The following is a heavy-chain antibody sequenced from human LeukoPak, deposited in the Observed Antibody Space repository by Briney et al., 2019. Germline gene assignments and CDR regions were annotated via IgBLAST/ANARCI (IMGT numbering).Heavy chain of an antibody. J-gene: IGHJ4*02. CDR3: ATGARLVPAAMWFDY. Sequence: GASVMVSCTASGYTFTDYYMHWVRQAPGEGLEWIGWINPKSGGRSYAQRFQRRVTRNRDTSISTAYMELSRLRSEDPGVYYCATGARLVPAAMWFDYWGQGTLVTVSS. D-gene: IGHD2-2*01. CDR1: GYTFTDYY. CDR2: INPKSGGR. V-gene: IGHV1-2*02.